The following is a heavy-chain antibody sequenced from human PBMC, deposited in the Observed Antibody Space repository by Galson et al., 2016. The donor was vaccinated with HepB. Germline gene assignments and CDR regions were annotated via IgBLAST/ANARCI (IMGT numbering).Heavy chain of an antibody. J-gene: IGHJ4*02. V-gene: IGHV6-1*01. CDR2: TYYRFTWNN. Sequence: CAISGDSVSSITGVWNWIRQTPSRGLEWLGRTYYRFTWNNHYAESVRGRIAINPDTSKNQFSLQLESVTPEDTGIYFCARDSPGNSFFDFWGQGTLVTVSS. CDR3: ARDSPGNSFFDF. D-gene: IGHD1/OR15-1a*01. CDR1: GDSVSSITGV.